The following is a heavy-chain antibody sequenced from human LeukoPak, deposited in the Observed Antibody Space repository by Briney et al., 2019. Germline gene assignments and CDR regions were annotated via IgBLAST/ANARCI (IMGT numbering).Heavy chain of an antibody. Sequence: PSETLSLTCTVSGYSISSGYYWGWSRRPPGKGLEWIGIIYHSGSTYYNPSLKSRVTISVDTSKNQFSLKLSSVTAADTAVYYCARDSRPNRGEFDYWGQGTLVTVSS. J-gene: IGHJ4*02. CDR1: GYSISSGYY. D-gene: IGHD3-16*01. CDR3: ARDSRPNRGEFDY. V-gene: IGHV4-38-2*02. CDR2: IYHSGST.